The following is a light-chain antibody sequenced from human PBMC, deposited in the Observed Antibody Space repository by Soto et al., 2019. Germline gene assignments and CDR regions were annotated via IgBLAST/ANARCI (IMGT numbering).Light chain of an antibody. CDR1: QSVRSNY. Sequence: EIVLTQSPGTLSLSPGETATLSCRASQSVRSNYLAWYQQKPGQAPRFLIYDASSRAPGIPDRFSGSGSGTDFTLTISRLETEDFEMYYCKQYGRSPLTFGEGTKVEIK. V-gene: IGKV3-20*01. J-gene: IGKJ4*01. CDR3: KQYGRSPLT. CDR2: DAS.